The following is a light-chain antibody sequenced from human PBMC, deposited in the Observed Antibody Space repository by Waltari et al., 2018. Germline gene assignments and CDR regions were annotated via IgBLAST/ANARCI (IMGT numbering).Light chain of an antibody. CDR3: QQSYSTPWT. CDR2: AAS. J-gene: IGKJ3*01. V-gene: IGKV1-39*01. Sequence: IDTTQTPTCLTPSVAYRVLITCRASQCINNFLNWYQQKPGKAPKLLIYAASSLQSGVPSRFSGSGSGTDFTLSISSLQPEDFATYYCQQSYSTPWTFGPGTYVEIK. CDR1: QCINNF.